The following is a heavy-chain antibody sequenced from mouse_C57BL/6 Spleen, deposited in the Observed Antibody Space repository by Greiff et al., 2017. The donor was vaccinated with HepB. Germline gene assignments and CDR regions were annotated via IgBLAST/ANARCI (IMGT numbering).Heavy chain of an antibody. CDR3: ARGREDY. J-gene: IGHJ2*01. CDR2: IDPSDSYT. CDR1: GYTFTSYW. Sequence: QVQLQQPGAELVKPGASVKLSCKASGYTFTSYWMQWVKQRPGQGLEWIGEIDPSDSYTNYTQKFKGKATLTVDTSSSTAYMQLSSLTYEDSAVYYCARGREDYWGQGTTLTVSS. V-gene: IGHV1-50*01.